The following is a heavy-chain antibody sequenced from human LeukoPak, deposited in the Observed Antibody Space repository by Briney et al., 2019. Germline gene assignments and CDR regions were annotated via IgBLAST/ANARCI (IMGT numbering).Heavy chain of an antibody. CDR2: IIPILGIA. D-gene: IGHD3-3*01. V-gene: IGHV1-69*04. J-gene: IGHJ6*02. CDR1: GGTFSSYA. CDR3: ARDGMTYDFWSGSSQSPHYYYYGMDV. Sequence: SVKVSCKASGGTFSSYAISWVRQAPGQGREWMGRIIPILGIANYAQTFQGRVTITADKSTSTAYMELSSLRSEDRAVYYCARDGMTYDFWSGSSQSPHYYYYGMDVWGQGTTVTVSS.